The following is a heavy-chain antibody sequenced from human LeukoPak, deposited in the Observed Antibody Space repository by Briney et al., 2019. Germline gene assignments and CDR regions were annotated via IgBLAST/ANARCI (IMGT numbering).Heavy chain of an antibody. CDR3: ARDLSGDVFDI. J-gene: IGHJ3*02. V-gene: IGHV3-33*08. D-gene: IGHD1-26*01. CDR2: ISSDGFDK. Sequence: GGSLRLSCAASGFTFSDSALHWVRQAPGKGLEWVAVISSDGFDKYYADSVKGRCTISRDNSNSTMYLQMNSLRAEDTAVYYCARDLSGDVFDIWGQGTMVTVSS. CDR1: GFTFSDSA.